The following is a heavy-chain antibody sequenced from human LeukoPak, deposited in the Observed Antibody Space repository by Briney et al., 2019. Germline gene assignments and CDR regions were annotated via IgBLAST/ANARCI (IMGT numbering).Heavy chain of an antibody. CDR2: ISYDGSNK. CDR1: GFTFSSYG. CDR3: AKDNAPLYYDILTGSPDY. Sequence: GGSLRLSCAASGFTFSSYGMHLVRRAPGKGLEWVAVISYDGSNKYYADSVKGRFTISRDNSKNTLYLQMNSLRAEDTAVYYCAKDNAPLYYDILTGSPDYWGQGTLVTVSS. J-gene: IGHJ4*02. V-gene: IGHV3-30*18. D-gene: IGHD3-9*01.